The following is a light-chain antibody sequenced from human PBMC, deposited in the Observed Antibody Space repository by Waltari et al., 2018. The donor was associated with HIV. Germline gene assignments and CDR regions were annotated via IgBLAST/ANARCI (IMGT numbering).Light chain of an antibody. CDR1: SSDVGGYNY. V-gene: IGLV2-23*02. CDR2: DVS. CDR3: CSYAGSSTYV. Sequence: QSALTQPASVSGSPGQSITISCTGTSSDVGGYNYVSWYHQHPGKAPKLMIYDVSKRPSGVSNRFSGSKSRNTASLTISGLQAEDEADYYCCSYAGSSTYVFGTGTKVTVL. J-gene: IGLJ1*01.